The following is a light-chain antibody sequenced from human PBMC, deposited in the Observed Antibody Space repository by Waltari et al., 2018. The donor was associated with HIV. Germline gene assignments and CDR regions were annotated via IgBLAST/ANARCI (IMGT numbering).Light chain of an antibody. CDR3: FSYVGSSLWV. Sequence: QSVLTQPASVSGSPGQSITIPCPGTTSDVENHNLVPWYKQHPGKAPKFIIYEVTERPSGVSNRFSGFKTANTASLTISGVQAEDEADYYCFSYVGSSLWVFGGGTKLTVL. V-gene: IGLV2-23*02. J-gene: IGLJ3*02. CDR1: TSDVENHNL. CDR2: EVT.